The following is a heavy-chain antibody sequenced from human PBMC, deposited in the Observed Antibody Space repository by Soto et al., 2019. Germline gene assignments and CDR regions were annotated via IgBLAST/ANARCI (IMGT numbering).Heavy chain of an antibody. V-gene: IGHV1-69*01. CDR1: GGPFSSYG. J-gene: IGHJ4*02. CDR2: IIPLFGTP. CDR3: ARDGTIQMANFDF. Sequence: QVLLMQAGAEVQKPGSSVKVSCTSSGGPFSSYGISWVRQVPGQGLEWLGGIIPLFGTPSYAQKFQDRLTISADESTTTAYMELSSLKSEDTAMYFCARDGTIQMANFDFWGQGTLVTFSS. D-gene: IGHD1-1*01.